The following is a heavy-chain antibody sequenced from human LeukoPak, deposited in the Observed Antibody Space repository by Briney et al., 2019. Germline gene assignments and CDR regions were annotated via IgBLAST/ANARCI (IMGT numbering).Heavy chain of an antibody. V-gene: IGHV4-4*07. CDR1: GGSISSYH. CDR2: IYTSWST. D-gene: IGHD3-3*01. Sequence: SETLSLTCTVSGGSISSYHWSWIRQPAGKGLEWIGRIYTSWSTNYNPPLRSRVTMSVDTSKTQFSLKLSSVTDADTAVYYCAGDLDFWSGYYWGFDYWGQGTLVTVSS. J-gene: IGHJ4*02. CDR3: AGDLDFWSGYYWGFDY.